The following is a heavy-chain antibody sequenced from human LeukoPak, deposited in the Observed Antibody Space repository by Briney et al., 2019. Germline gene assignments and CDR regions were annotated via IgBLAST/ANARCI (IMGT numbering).Heavy chain of an antibody. CDR2: ISKGGGGT. V-gene: IGHV3-7*03. CDR1: GMTFRRHW. Sequence: GGSLRLSCEASGMTFRRHWMSWIRKAPGKGLEWVAKISKGGGGTGYVDSVKGRFTISRDNAKNSLYLQMNNLRAEDTAVYYCARSYCSGNDCYSDYYFDLWGRGTRVIVSS. J-gene: IGHJ2*01. CDR3: ARSYCSGNDCYSDYYFDL. D-gene: IGHD2-15*01.